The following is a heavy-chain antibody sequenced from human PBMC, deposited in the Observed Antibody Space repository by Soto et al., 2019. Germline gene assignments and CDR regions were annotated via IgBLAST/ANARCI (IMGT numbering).Heavy chain of an antibody. CDR1: GFTFSLYS. J-gene: IGHJ5*01. V-gene: IGHV3-48*01. D-gene: IGHD2-15*01. CDR2: ISTGSATT. CDR3: ARDVGFCSGGTCYRWFES. Sequence: EVQLVESGGGLVQPGGALRLSCAASGFTFSLYSISWVRQAPGKGLEWVSYISTGSATTYYADFVKGRFTTSRDDGANLAFLHMDSLRAEDTAVYYCARDVGFCSGGTCYRWFESWGQGTLVTVSS.